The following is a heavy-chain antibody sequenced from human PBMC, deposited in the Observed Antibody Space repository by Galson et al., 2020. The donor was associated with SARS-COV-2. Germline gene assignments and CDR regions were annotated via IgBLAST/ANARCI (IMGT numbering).Heavy chain of an antibody. Sequence: ASVTVSCKASGYTFTGYYMHWVRQAPGQGLEWMGWINPNSGGTNYAQKFQGRVTMTRDTSISTAYMELSRLRSDDTAVYYCAVDYGDSNWFDPWGQGTLVTVSS. CDR2: INPNSGGT. V-gene: IGHV1-2*02. J-gene: IGHJ5*02. CDR3: AVDYGDSNWFDP. CDR1: GYTFTGYY. D-gene: IGHD4-17*01.